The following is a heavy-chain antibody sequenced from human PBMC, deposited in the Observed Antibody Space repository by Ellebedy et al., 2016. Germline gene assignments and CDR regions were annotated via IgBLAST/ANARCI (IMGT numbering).Heavy chain of an antibody. V-gene: IGHV3-15*01. D-gene: IGHD3-3*01. CDR1: GSTFSSAW. Sequence: GGSLRLXXAASGSTFSSAWMSWVRQAPGKGLEWVGRIKSKTDGGTADYAAPVTDRFIISRDDSKNTLYLQMNSLKTEDTAVYYCATDITDYWGQGTLVTVSS. CDR3: ATDITDY. J-gene: IGHJ4*02. CDR2: IKSKTDGGTA.